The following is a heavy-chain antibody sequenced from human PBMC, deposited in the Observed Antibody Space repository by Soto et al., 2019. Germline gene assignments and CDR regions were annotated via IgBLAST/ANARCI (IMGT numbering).Heavy chain of an antibody. D-gene: IGHD3-16*02. CDR1: GYTLTYYT. Sequence: QVQLVQSGPEVKKPGAPVKVSCKASGYTLTYYTIHWVRQAPGQRLEWMGWVHTGNGATKYSQRLQDRITITSDTSASTVSVELSSLTYEDTAVYYCARGHGEGSYRIDYWGQGTLVTVSS. J-gene: IGHJ4*02. CDR3: ARGHGEGSYRIDY. CDR2: VHTGNGAT. V-gene: IGHV1-3*04.